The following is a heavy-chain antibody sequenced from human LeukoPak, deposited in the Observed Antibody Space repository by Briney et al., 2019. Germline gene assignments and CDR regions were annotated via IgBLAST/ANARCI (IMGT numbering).Heavy chain of an antibody. CDR3: ARREWEL. Sequence: PSETLSLTCTVSGGSISSSSYYWGWIRQPPGKGLEWIGYIYYSGSTNYNPSLKSRVTISVDTSKNQFSLKLSSVTAADTAVYYCARREWELWGQGTLVTVSS. CDR2: IYYSGST. CDR1: GGSISSSSYY. V-gene: IGHV4-61*05. J-gene: IGHJ4*02. D-gene: IGHD1-26*01.